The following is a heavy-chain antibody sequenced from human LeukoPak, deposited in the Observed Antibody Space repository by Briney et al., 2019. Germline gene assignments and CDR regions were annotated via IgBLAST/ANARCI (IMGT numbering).Heavy chain of an antibody. CDR2: IYTSEST. J-gene: IGHJ4*02. CDR3: ARAPVAGSSWYTYYFDY. CDR1: GGSISSYY. V-gene: IGHV4-4*07. Sequence: SETLSLTCTVSGGSISSYYWSWIRQPAGKGLEWIGRIYTSESTNYNPSLKSRVTMSVDTSKNQFSLKLSSVTAADTAVYYCARAPVAGSSWYTYYFDYWGQGTLVTVSS. D-gene: IGHD6-13*01.